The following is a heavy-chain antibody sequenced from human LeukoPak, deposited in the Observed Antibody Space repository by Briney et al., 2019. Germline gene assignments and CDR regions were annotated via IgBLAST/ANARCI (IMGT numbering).Heavy chain of an antibody. J-gene: IGHJ4*02. CDR2: IYHSGST. Sequence: PSETLSLTCAVSGYSISSGYYWGWIRQPPGKGLEWIGSIYHSGSTYYNPSLKSRVTISVDTSKNQFSLKLSSVTAADTAVYYCARDRSSVWSGFGLYCFDYWGQGTLVTVSS. V-gene: IGHV4-38-2*02. D-gene: IGHD6-19*01. CDR3: ARDRSSVWSGFGLYCFDY. CDR1: GYSISSGYY.